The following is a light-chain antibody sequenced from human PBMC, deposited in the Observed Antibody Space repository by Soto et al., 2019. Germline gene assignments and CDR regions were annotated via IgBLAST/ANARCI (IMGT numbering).Light chain of an antibody. CDR2: GTS. J-gene: IGKJ5*01. V-gene: IGKV3-20*01. Sequence: ETGLTQSPGTPSLSPGERATLSRRASQSVSSSSLAWYQQRPGQAPRLLIYGTSSRATGIPDRFSGSGSGTDFTLTISRLEPEDFAVYFCQRYGSSPLITFGQGTRLEIK. CDR3: QRYGSSPLIT. CDR1: QSVSSSS.